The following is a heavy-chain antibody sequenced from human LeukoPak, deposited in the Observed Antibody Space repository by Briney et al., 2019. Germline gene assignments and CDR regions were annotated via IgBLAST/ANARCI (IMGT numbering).Heavy chain of an antibody. J-gene: IGHJ4*02. V-gene: IGHV4-39*01. D-gene: IGHD1-26*01. Sequence: PSETLSLTCTVSGGSISSGSFYWGWIRQPPGKGLEWIGAIYYTGNTYYNPSLKSRVTIFVDTSKTQFSLKLSSVTAADTAVYYCARSLYSGSYRGLGYWGQGTLVTASS. CDR1: GGSISSGSFY. CDR2: IYYTGNT. CDR3: ARSLYSGSYRGLGY.